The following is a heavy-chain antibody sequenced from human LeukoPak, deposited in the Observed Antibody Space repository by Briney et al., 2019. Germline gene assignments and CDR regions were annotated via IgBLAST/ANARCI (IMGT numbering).Heavy chain of an antibody. CDR2: IYYSGST. CDR1: GGSISSYY. D-gene: IGHD4-23*01. CDR3: ARSTVVTPFDY. Sequence: PSETLSLTCTVSGGSISSYYWSWIRQPAGKGLEWIGYIYYSGSTNYNPSLKSRVTISLNTSKNQFSLKLSSVTAADTAFYYCARSTVVTPFDYWGQGTLVTVSS. J-gene: IGHJ4*02. V-gene: IGHV4-59*01.